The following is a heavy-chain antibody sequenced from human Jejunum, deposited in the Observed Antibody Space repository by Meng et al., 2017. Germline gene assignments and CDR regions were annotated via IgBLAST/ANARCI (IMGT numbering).Heavy chain of an antibody. CDR3: ARYGGSTLSKNWFDF. D-gene: IGHD4-23*01. V-gene: IGHV5-51*01. CDR1: GYDFFGYW. J-gene: IGHJ5*01. Sequence: GESLKISCKGSGYDFFGYWIVWVRQMPGKGLEWMGMIYPDDSNTRYSPSVQGQVTFSADTSINTAFLQWNSLKASDSAIYYCARYGGSTLSKNWFDFWGQGTLVTVSS. CDR2: IYPDDSNT.